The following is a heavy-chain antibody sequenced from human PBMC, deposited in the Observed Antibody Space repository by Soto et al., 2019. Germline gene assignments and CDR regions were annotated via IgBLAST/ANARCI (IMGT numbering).Heavy chain of an antibody. CDR2: INPSGGSA. J-gene: IGHJ5*02. V-gene: IGHV1-46*01. CDR1: GYTFTSYY. CDR3: ARDRGWFDP. Sequence: QVQLVQSGAYVKKPGASVKVSCKASGYTFTSYYMHWVRQAPGQGLEWMGIINPSGGSASYAQKFQGRVTMTRDTSTSKDYMEMSSLRAEDTAVYYCARDRGWFDPWGQGTLVTVSS.